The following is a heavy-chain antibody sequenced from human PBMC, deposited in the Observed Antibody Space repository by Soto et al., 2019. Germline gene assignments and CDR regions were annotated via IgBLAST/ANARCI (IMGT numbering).Heavy chain of an antibody. CDR1: GGTFSSQG. CDR2: FIPIFGTV. V-gene: IGHV1-69*13. D-gene: IGHD3-22*01. J-gene: IGHJ4*02. Sequence: SVKVSCKASGGTFSSQGLSWVRQAPGQGFEWMGEFIPIFGTVNYAQRFQGRVTITADESTSTAYMEMSSLRSEDTAVYYCARPVDDSSGYYEYYFDYWGQGTLVTVSS. CDR3: ARPVDDSSGYYEYYFDY.